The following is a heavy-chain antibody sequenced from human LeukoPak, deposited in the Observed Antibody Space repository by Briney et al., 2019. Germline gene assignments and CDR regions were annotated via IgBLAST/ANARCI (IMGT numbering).Heavy chain of an antibody. CDR3: AREFGGYYPYYFDY. J-gene: IGHJ4*02. CDR1: GGSFSGYY. D-gene: IGHD3-22*01. Sequence: SETLSLTCAVYGGSFSGYYWSWIRQPPGKGLEWIGEINHSGSTNYNPSLKSRVTISVDTSKNQFSLKLSSVTAADTTVYYCAREFGGYYPYYFDYWGQGTLVTVSS. CDR2: INHSGST. V-gene: IGHV4-34*01.